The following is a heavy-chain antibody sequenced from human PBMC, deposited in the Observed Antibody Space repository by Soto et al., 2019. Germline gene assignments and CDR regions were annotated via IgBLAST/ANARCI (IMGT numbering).Heavy chain of an antibody. V-gene: IGHV2-5*02. CDR3: SHFSDYSPFIRFDY. J-gene: IGHJ4*01. CDR1: GFSFTTSGVG. Sequence: QIILKESGPTLVEPTQTLTLTCTFSGFSFTTSGVGVGWIRQPPGKALEWLALIYWDDDKRYSPSLRTKLTISKRPSNNHVGLKMTNMDPVDTATYFCSHFSDYSPFIRFDYWGHGTLVTVSS. CDR2: IYWDDDK. D-gene: IGHD5-12*01.